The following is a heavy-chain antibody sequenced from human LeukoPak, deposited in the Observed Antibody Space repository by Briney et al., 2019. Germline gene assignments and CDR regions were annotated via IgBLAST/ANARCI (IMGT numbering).Heavy chain of an antibody. CDR3: ARGIPVSGLVDY. V-gene: IGHV3-21*01. J-gene: IGHJ4*02. CDR1: GFTFSSYS. CDR2: ISSSTYI. Sequence: GGSLRLSCAASGFTFSSYSMNWVRQAPGKGLEWVSSISSSTYIYYADSVKGRFTVSRDKAKNSLSLQMNSLRTEDTAVYYCARGIPVSGLVDYWGQGTLVTVSS. D-gene: IGHD6-19*01.